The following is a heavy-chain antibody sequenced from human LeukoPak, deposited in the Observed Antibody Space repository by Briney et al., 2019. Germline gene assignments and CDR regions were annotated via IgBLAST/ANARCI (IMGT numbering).Heavy chain of an antibody. CDR2: ISGSGGST. CDR1: GFTFSSYA. D-gene: IGHD3-22*01. Sequence: GGSLRLSCAASGFTFSSYAMSWVRQAPGKGLEWVSAISGSGGSTYYADSVKGRFTISRDNSKNTLYLQMNSLRAEDTAVYYSNCDSTNRRYHYYYGMDVWGQGTTLTASS. CDR3: NCDSTNRRYHYYYGMDV. J-gene: IGHJ6*02. V-gene: IGHV3-23*01.